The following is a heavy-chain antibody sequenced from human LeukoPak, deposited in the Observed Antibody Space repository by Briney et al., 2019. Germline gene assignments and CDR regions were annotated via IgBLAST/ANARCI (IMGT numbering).Heavy chain of an antibody. Sequence: PSETLSLTRTVSGGPLSRQYWSWIRQPAGKGLEWIGRIYTSGSTNYKPCLKCRVTMSVDTSKNQFSLKLSSVTAAVTAVYYCARDSWYLVYWGQGTLVTVSS. V-gene: IGHV4-4*07. J-gene: IGHJ4*02. CDR2: IYTSGST. CDR3: ARDSWYLVY. CDR1: GGPLSRQY. D-gene: IGHD6-13*01.